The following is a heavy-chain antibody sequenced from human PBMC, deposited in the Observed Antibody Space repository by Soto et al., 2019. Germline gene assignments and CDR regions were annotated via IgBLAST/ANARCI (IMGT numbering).Heavy chain of an antibody. CDR1: GFSFISYN. CDR2: IWRDGNSQ. V-gene: IGHV3-33*01. D-gene: IGHD7-27*01. CDR3: ATDSWGQEV. J-gene: IGHJ6*02. Sequence: QVQLVESGGGVVQPGRSLRLSCAASGFSFISYNMHWVRQAPGKGLEWVTFIWRDGNSQSHADSVKGRFTVSRDNSKNTLYLQMDSLRGEDTAVYYCATDSWGQEVWGQGTTVTVSS.